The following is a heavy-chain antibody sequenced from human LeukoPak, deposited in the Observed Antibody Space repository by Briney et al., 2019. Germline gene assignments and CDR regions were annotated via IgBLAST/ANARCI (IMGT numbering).Heavy chain of an antibody. CDR3: ARDRGAYCGGDCYLGFDY. J-gene: IGHJ4*01. CDR1: GFTFSSYT. CDR2: IAGSSGYI. D-gene: IGHD2-21*02. V-gene: IGHV3-21*01. Sequence: GGSLRLSCAASGFTFSSYTMNWVRQAPGKGLEWVSSIAGSSGYISYADSVKGRFTISRDNAKKSLYLQMTSLTAEDTAVYYCARDRGAYCGGDCYLGFDYWGRGTLVSVSS.